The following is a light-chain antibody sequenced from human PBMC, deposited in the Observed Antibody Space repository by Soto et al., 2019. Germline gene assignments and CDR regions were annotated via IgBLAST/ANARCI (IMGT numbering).Light chain of an antibody. CDR2: WAS. Sequence: DIVMTHSPDALAVSLRERATINCKARQSVLYTSNNKNFLAWYQQKPGQPPKLLFYWASTRESGVPDRFSGSVSGTDFNLTINSLQAEDVAVYYCQQYYSLPWTFGRGTKVDIK. V-gene: IGKV4-1*01. CDR3: QQYYSLPWT. J-gene: IGKJ1*01. CDR1: QSVLYTSNNKNF.